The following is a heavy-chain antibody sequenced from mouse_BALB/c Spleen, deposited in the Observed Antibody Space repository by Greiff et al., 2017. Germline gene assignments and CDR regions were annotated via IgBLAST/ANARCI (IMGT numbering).Heavy chain of an antibody. Sequence: EVKVVESGGGLVQPGGSLKLSCAASGFTFSSYTMSWVRQTPEKRLEWVAYISNGGGSTYYPDTVKGRFTISRDNAKNTLYLQMSSLKSEDTAMYYCARRSLAYWGQGTLVTVSA. V-gene: IGHV5-12-2*01. J-gene: IGHJ3*01. CDR1: GFTFSSYT. CDR3: ARRSLAY. CDR2: ISNGGGST.